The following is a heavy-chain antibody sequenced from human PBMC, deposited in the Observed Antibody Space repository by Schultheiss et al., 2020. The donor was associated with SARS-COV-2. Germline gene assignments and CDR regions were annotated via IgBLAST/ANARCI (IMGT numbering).Heavy chain of an antibody. Sequence: SQTLSLTCTVSGYSIRSGYYWGWIRQPPGKGLEWIGSIYHSGSTYYNPSLKSRVTISVDTSKNQFSLKLSSVTAADTAVYYCARDMADYYYGMDVWGQGTTVTVSS. CDR1: GYSIRSGYY. J-gene: IGHJ6*02. CDR2: IYHSGST. V-gene: IGHV4-38-2*02. CDR3: ARDMADYYYGMDV. D-gene: IGHD5-24*01.